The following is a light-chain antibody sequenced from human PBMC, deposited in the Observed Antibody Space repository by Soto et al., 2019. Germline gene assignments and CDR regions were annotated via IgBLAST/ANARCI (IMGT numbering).Light chain of an antibody. V-gene: IGLV2-14*01. CDR1: SSDVGGYNY. J-gene: IGLJ2*01. Sequence: QSALTQPASVSGSPGQSITISCTGTSSDVGGYNYVSWYQQHPGKAPKLMIYDVSNRPSGVSNRFSGSKSGNTASLTISGLQAEDAADYYCSSHMSSSTLVVFGGGTKLTVL. CDR3: SSHMSSSTLVV. CDR2: DVS.